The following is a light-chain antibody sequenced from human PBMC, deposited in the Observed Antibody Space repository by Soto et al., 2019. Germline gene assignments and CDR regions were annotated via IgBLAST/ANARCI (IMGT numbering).Light chain of an antibody. Sequence: DIQMTQSPSTLSASVGDRVTITCRASQSVDTCLAWYQQKPGKAPHLLIYKASSLETGVPSRYSVSGSVTEFKLTISSLQPDDLATYYCQQVYRYPLTFGQGTMVEIK. CDR2: KAS. V-gene: IGKV1-5*03. J-gene: IGKJ1*01. CDR3: QQVYRYPLT. CDR1: QSVDTC.